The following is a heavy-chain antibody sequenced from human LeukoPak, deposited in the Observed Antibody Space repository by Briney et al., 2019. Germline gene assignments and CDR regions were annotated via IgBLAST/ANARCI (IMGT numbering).Heavy chain of an antibody. V-gene: IGHV1-8*01. D-gene: IGHD3-3*01. CDR1: GYTFTSYD. CDR2: MNPNSGNT. J-gene: IGHJ6*02. CDR3: ARKGPYDFWSGYWPSGYCMDV. Sequence: GASVTVSCKASGYTFTSYDINWVRQATGQGLEWMGWMNPNSGNTGYAQKFQGRVTMTRNTSISTAYMELSSLRSEDTAVYYCARKGPYDFWSGYWPSGYCMDVWGQGTTVTVSS.